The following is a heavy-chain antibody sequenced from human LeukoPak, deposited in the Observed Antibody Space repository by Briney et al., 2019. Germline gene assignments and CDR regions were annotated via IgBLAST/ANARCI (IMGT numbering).Heavy chain of an antibody. J-gene: IGHJ6*02. V-gene: IGHV3-7*03. CDR1: GFMFSSNW. CDR2: IKEDGTET. D-gene: IGHD1/OR15-1a*01. Sequence: GGSLRLSCAASGFMFSSNWMSWVRLAPGKGLEWVANIKEDGTETYCVDSVKGRFTISRDNAKNSLYLQMNNLRAEDTALYYCARNNDMDVWGQGTTVIVSS. CDR3: ARNNDMDV.